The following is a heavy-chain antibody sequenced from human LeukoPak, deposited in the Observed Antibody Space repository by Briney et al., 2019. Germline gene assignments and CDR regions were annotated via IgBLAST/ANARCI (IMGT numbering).Heavy chain of an antibody. Sequence: SVEVSCKASGGTFSSYAISWVRQAPGQGLEWMGGIIPIFGTANYAQKFQGRVTITADESTSTAYMELSSLRSEDTAVYYCARGDWNAREYYFDYWGQGTLVTVSS. CDR2: IIPIFGTA. J-gene: IGHJ4*02. CDR1: GGTFSSYA. D-gene: IGHD1-1*01. V-gene: IGHV1-69*13. CDR3: ARGDWNAREYYFDY.